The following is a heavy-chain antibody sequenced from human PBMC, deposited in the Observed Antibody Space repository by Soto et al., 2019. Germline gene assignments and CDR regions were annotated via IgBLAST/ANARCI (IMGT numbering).Heavy chain of an antibody. D-gene: IGHD3-3*01. Sequence: SETLSLTCAVYGGSFSGYYWSWIRQPPGKGLEWIGEINHSGSTNYNPSLKSRVTISVDTSKNQFSLKLSPVTAADTAVYYCARGRRRITIFGVVSGPEYYFDYWGQGTLVTVSS. V-gene: IGHV4-34*01. CDR1: GGSFSGYY. J-gene: IGHJ4*02. CDR3: ARGRRRITIFGVVSGPEYYFDY. CDR2: INHSGST.